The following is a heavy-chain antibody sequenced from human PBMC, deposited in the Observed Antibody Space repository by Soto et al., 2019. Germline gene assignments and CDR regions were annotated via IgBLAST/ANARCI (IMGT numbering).Heavy chain of an antibody. J-gene: IGHJ6*02. Sequence: SETLSLTCAVYGGSFSCYYWSWIRQPPGKGLEWIGEINHSGSTNYNPSLKSRVTISVDTSKNQFSLKLSSVTAADTAVYYCARGRTRDYDFWSGYYKGYYYGMDVWGQGTTVTVSS. V-gene: IGHV4-34*01. CDR1: GGSFSCYY. D-gene: IGHD3-3*01. CDR3: ARGRTRDYDFWSGYYKGYYYGMDV. CDR2: INHSGST.